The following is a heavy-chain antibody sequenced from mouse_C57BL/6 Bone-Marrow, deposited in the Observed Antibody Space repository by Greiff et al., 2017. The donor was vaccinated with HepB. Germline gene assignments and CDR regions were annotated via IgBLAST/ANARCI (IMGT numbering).Heavy chain of an antibody. D-gene: IGHD1-1*01. CDR1: GYTFTSYW. CDR2: IDPSDSYT. Sequence: QVQLQQPGAELVMPGASVKLSCKASGYTFTSYWMHWVKQRPGQGLEWIGEIDPSDSYTNYNQKFKGKSTLTVDKSSSTAYMQLSSLTSEDSAVYYCARRDYGSSYWYFDVWGTVTTVTVSS. CDR3: ARRDYGSSYWYFDV. J-gene: IGHJ1*03. V-gene: IGHV1-69*01.